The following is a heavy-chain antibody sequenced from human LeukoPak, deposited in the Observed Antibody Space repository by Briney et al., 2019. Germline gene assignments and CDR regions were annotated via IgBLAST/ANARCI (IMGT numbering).Heavy chain of an antibody. CDR1: GFTFSDYY. CDR2: INQDGSAQ. Sequence: SGGSLRLSCAASGFTFSDYYMSWIRQAPGKGLEWVANINQDGSAQYYVDSVKGRFTISRDNAKSSLYLQMNSLRAEDTAVYYCARSARWGQGTLVTVSS. V-gene: IGHV3-7*01. J-gene: IGHJ4*02. CDR3: ARSAR.